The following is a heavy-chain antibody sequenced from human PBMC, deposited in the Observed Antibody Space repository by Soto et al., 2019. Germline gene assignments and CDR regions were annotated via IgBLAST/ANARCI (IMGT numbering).Heavy chain of an antibody. CDR2: IYYSGST. Sequence: SETLSLTCTVSGDSIRSYYWTWIRQPPGKGLELIGYIYYSGSTRYNPSLKSRVTISVDMSKNQFSLKLSSVIAADTAVYYCARAYGGFDNGLDVWGQGTAVT. CDR3: ARAYGGFDNGLDV. J-gene: IGHJ6*02. V-gene: IGHV4-59*01. D-gene: IGHD5-12*01. CDR1: GDSIRSYY.